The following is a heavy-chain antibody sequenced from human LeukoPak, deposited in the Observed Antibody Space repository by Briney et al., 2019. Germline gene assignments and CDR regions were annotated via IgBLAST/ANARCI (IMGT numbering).Heavy chain of an antibody. CDR3: ARESFYGDYYYYYYYMDV. J-gene: IGHJ6*03. Sequence: SQTLSLTCAVSGGSISSGSYYWSWIRQPAGKGLEWIGRIYTSGSTNYNPSLKSRVTISVDTSKNQFSLKLSSVTAADTAVYYCARESFYGDYYYYYYYMDVWGKGTTVTISS. V-gene: IGHV4-61*02. CDR2: IYTSGST. D-gene: IGHD4-17*01. CDR1: GGSISSGSYY.